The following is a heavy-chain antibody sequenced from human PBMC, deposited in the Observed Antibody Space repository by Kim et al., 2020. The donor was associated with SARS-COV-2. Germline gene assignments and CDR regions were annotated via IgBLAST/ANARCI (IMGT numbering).Heavy chain of an antibody. J-gene: IGHJ6*02. CDR1: GFTFSSYN. CDR3: ARVPSQWLVSPRYYYYGMDV. V-gene: IGHV3-21*01. Sequence: GGSLRLSCAASGFTFSSYNMNWVRQAPGKGLEWVSSISSSSSYIYYADSVKGRFTISRDNAKNSLYLQMNSLRAEDTAVYYCARVPSQWLVSPRYYYYGMDVWGQGTTVTVSS. CDR2: ISSSSSYI. D-gene: IGHD6-19*01.